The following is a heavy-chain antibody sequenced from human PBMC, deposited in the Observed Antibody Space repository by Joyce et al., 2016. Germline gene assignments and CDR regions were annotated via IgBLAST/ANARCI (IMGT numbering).Heavy chain of an antibody. CDR2: IAYDGPNK. CDR1: GSIFSGYA. CDR3: ARRSGIPAGRRPGAFDM. D-gene: IGHD6-13*01. J-gene: IGHJ3*02. Sequence: QEQLEESGGGVVQPGTSLRLSCTASGSIFSGYAMNWVRQDPGKGLEWVAIIAYDGPNKFYADSVRGLFTISRDNYKNTLFLQMNSLTIEDAGVYYCARRSGIPAGRRPGAFDMWGQGTVVTVSS. V-gene: IGHV3-30*04.